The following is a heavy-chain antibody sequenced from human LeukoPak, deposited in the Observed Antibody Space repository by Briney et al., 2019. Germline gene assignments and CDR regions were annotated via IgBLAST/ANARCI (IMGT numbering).Heavy chain of an antibody. V-gene: IGHV3-48*04. CDR1: GLIFSYYS. D-gene: IGHD1-26*01. Sequence: PGGSLRLSCADSGLIFSYYSMNWVRQAPGKGLEWVSYISSSGSTIYYADSVKGRFTISRDNAKNSLYLQMNSLRAEDTAVYYCAREDIVGATWIDYWGQGTLVTVSS. CDR3: AREDIVGATWIDY. CDR2: ISSSGSTI. J-gene: IGHJ4*02.